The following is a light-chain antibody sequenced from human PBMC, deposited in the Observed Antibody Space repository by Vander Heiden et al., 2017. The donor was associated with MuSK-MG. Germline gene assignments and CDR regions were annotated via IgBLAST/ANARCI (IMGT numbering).Light chain of an antibody. V-gene: IGKV1-39*01. CDR2: SAS. J-gene: IGKJ1*01. Sequence: DIQVTQSPSSLSASVGDRVTITCRASQSINSYLNWYQQKPGKAPSLLIYSASTLQRGVPSRFSGSGSGTDFTLTISSLHPEDFATYYCQQSYITPRTFGPGTKVEIK. CDR1: QSINSY. CDR3: QQSYITPRT.